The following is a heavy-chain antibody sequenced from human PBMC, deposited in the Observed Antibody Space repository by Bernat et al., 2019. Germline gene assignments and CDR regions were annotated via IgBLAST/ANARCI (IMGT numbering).Heavy chain of an antibody. CDR2: IKQDGSEK. CDR3: ERGTSSSATYMDV. D-gene: IGHD2-15*01. V-gene: IGHV3-7*03. Sequence: VQLVESGGGVVQPGRSLRLSCAASGFTFSSYWMSWVRQAPGKGLEWVANIKQDGSEKYYVDSVKGRCTISRDNAKNSLYLQMNSLRAEDTAEYYCERGTSSSATYMDVWGKGATVTVSS. CDR1: GFTFSSYW. J-gene: IGHJ6*03.